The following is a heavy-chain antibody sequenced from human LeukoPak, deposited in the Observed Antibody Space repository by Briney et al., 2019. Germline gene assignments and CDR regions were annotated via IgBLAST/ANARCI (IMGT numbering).Heavy chain of an antibody. D-gene: IGHD6-13*01. CDR2: FDPGDGET. J-gene: IGHJ4*02. V-gene: IGHV1-24*01. Sequence: ASVKVSCKASGYTFTSYGISWVRQAPGQGLEWMGGFDPGDGETIYAQKFQGRVTMTEDTSTDTAYMELSSLRSEDTAVYYCATVSYSSSLRYYFDYWGQGTLVTVSS. CDR1: GYTFTSYG. CDR3: ATVSYSSSLRYYFDY.